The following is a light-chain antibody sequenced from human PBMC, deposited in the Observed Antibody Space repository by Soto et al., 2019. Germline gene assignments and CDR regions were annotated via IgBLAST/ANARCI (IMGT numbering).Light chain of an antibody. CDR1: QSISSY. CDR3: QQSYSNLMYT. CDR2: AAS. Sequence: DIQMTQSPSSLSASVGDRVTITCRASQSISSYLNWYQQKPGKAPKLLIYAASSLQSGVPSRFSGSGSGTDFTLTISSLQPEDFATYYCQQSYSNLMYTFGQGTK. J-gene: IGKJ2*01. V-gene: IGKV1-39*01.